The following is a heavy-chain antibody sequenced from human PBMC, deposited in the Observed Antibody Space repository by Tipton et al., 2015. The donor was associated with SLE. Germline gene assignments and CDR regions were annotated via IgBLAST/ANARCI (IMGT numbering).Heavy chain of an antibody. D-gene: IGHD3-3*01. CDR2: INHSGGT. V-gene: IGHV4-34*01. J-gene: IGHJ6*02. CDR1: GGSFSGYY. Sequence: TLSLTCAVYGGSFSGYYWSWIRQPPGKGLEWIGEINHSGGTTYNASLKSRVTMSVDTSKNQFSLKLSSVTAADTAVYYCARTWDYDFWSGYYMRYYYYGMDVWGQGTTVTVSS. CDR3: ARTWDYDFWSGYYMRYYYYGMDV.